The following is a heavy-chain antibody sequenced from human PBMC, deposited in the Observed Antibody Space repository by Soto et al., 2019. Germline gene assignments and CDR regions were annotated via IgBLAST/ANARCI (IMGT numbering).Heavy chain of an antibody. Sequence: GGSLRLSCAASGFTFSSYWMTWVRQAPGKGLEWVANIKQDGSERYYGDSVMDRFTISRDNAKNSLYLQMNDLRAEDTAIYYCARGSVLRYAHNWFGPWGQGTLVTVSS. CDR2: IKQDGSER. CDR1: GFTFSSYW. CDR3: ARGSVLRYAHNWFGP. D-gene: IGHD3-9*01. J-gene: IGHJ5*02. V-gene: IGHV3-7*05.